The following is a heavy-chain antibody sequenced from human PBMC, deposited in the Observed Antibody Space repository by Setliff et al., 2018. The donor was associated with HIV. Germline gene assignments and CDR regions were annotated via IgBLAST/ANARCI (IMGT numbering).Heavy chain of an antibody. D-gene: IGHD2-8*02. CDR3: ARGLVLHAFDI. J-gene: IGHJ3*02. V-gene: IGHV3-48*03. CDR2: IGGHGSTI. CDR1: GLIFGSYE. Sequence: SGGSLRLSCAASGLIFGSYEMNWVRQAPGKGLEWISFIGGHGSTIHYAGSVKGRFTISRDNAKNSLYLQMNSLRAEDTAVYYCARGLVLHAFDIWGQGTVVTVSS.